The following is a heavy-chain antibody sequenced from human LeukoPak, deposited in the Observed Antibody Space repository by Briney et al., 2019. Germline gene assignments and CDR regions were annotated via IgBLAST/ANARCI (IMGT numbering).Heavy chain of an antibody. CDR2: ISSSSTTI. D-gene: IGHD1-7*01. CDR3: ARNRFPITGTTNNYYYMDV. J-gene: IGHJ6*03. Sequence: GASLRLSCAASGFIFSSYSMNWVRQAPGKGLEWLSYISSSSTTIYYADSVKGRFTISRDNAKNSLYLQMNSLKAEDTAVYYCARNRFPITGTTNNYYYMDVWGKGTTVTVSS. CDR1: GFIFSSYS. V-gene: IGHV3-48*04.